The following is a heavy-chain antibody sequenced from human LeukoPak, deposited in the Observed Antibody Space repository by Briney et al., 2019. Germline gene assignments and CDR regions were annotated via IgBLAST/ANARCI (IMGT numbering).Heavy chain of an antibody. CDR1: GFTFSSYG. Sequence: GRSLRLSCAASGFTFSSYGMHWVRQAPGKGLEWLAVIWYDGSNKYYADSVKGRFTISRDNSKNTLYLQMNSLRAEDTAVYYCARDRGHYYGSGQPDDAFDIWGQGTMVTVSS. CDR3: ARDRGHYYGSGQPDDAFDI. J-gene: IGHJ3*02. D-gene: IGHD3-10*01. V-gene: IGHV3-33*01. CDR2: IWYDGSNK.